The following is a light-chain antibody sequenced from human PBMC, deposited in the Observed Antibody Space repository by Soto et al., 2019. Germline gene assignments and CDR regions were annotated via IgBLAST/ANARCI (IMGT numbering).Light chain of an antibody. CDR3: QQYGGSPQT. CDR1: QSVSKY. CDR2: GAS. Sequence: EIVLTQSPGTLALSPGEGATLSCRASQSVSKYLAWYQQKPGQAPRLLIYGASSRATGIPDSFSGSGSGTDFTLTISRLEPEDFAVYYCQQYGGSPQTFGQGTNVDI. J-gene: IGKJ1*01. V-gene: IGKV3-20*01.